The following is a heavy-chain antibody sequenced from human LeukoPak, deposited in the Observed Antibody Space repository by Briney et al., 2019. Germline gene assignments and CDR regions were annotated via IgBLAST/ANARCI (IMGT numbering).Heavy chain of an antibody. CDR3: AKDRGSSARTATEL. CDR2: ISGSGGSA. CDR1: EFTFSSYA. D-gene: IGHD6-6*01. J-gene: IGHJ4*02. Sequence: GGSLRLSCAASEFTFSSYAMSWVRQAPGKGLEWVSAISGSGGSAYYADSVKGRFTISRDSSKNTLYLQMNSLRAEDTAVYYCAKDRGSSARTATELWGQGTLVTVSS. V-gene: IGHV3-23*01.